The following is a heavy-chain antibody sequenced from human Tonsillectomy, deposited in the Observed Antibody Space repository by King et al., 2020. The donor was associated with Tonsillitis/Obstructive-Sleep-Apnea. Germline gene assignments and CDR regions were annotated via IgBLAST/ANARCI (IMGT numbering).Heavy chain of an antibody. Sequence: VQLVESVAEVKQPGESLKISCKGSGYSFTTYWIGWVRQMPGKGLEWMGSIYPSDSDTKYSPSFQGQVTISVDKSITTAYLRWSSLKASDTAMYYCARHPTWLGCTTTTGCYGGYSDYWGQGTLLTVSS. V-gene: IGHV5-51*01. J-gene: IGHJ4*02. CDR3: ARHPTWLGCTTTTGCYGGYSDY. CDR2: IYPSDSDT. CDR1: GYSFTTYW. D-gene: IGHD2-2*01.